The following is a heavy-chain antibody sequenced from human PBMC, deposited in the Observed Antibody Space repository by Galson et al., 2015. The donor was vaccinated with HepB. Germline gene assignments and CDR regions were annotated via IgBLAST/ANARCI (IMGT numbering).Heavy chain of an antibody. V-gene: IGHV2-5*02. CDR2: IYWDDDE. D-gene: IGHD6-19*01. Sequence: PALVKPTQTLTLTCIFSGFSLSSNHVGVGWIRQPPGKALEWLAFIYWDDDERYSPSLRTRLTITKDTSKNRVVLTLTNVDPVDTATYYCAHGSGWLLDSWGQGTLVTVSS. CDR1: GFSLSSNHVG. J-gene: IGHJ5*01. CDR3: AHGSGWLLDS.